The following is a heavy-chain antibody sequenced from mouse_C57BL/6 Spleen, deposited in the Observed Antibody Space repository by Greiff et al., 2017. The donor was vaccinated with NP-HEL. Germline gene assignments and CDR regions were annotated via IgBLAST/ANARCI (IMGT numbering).Heavy chain of an antibody. J-gene: IGHJ2*01. D-gene: IGHD4-1*01. CDR1: GYSFTGYY. V-gene: IGHV1-42*01. CDR3: ARWRANWGFDY. Sequence: EVQLQQSGPELVKPGASVKISCKASGYSFTGYYMNWVKQSPEKSLEWIGEINPSTGGTTYNQKFKAKATLTVDKSSSTAYMQLKSLTSEDSAVYYCARWRANWGFDYWGQGTTLTVSS. CDR2: INPSTGGT.